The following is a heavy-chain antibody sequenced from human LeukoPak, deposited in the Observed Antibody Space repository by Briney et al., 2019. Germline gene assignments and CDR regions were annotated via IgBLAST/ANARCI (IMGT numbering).Heavy chain of an antibody. J-gene: IGHJ3*02. D-gene: IGHD5-24*01. CDR1: GFTFSNYG. CDR2: IWYDGSNK. Sequence: PGRSLRLSCAASGFTFSNYGMHWVRQAPGKGLEWVAVIWYDGSNKYYADSVKGRFTISRDNSKNTLYLQMNSLRAEDTAVYYCARHLTRDGYNWDGAFDIWGQGTMVTVSS. CDR3: ARHLTRDGYNWDGAFDI. V-gene: IGHV3-33*01.